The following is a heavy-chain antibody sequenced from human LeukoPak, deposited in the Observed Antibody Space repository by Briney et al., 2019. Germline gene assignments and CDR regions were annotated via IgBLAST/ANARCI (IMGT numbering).Heavy chain of an antibody. CDR2: ISYDGSNK. CDR1: GFTFSSYA. V-gene: IGHV3-30*04. Sequence: GGSLRLSCAASGFTFSSYAMHWVRQAPGKGLEWVAVISYDGSNKYYADSEKGRFTISRDNSKNTLYLQMNSLRAEDTAVYYCARVGTMDVWGKGTTVTVSS. D-gene: IGHD3-10*01. J-gene: IGHJ6*03. CDR3: ARVGTMDV.